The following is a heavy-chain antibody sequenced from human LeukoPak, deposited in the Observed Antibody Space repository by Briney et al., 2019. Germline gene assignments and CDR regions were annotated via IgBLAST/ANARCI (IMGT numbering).Heavy chain of an antibody. Sequence: KPSETLSLTCTVSGGSISSSSYYWGWIRQPPGKGLEWIGSIYYSGSTYYTPSLKRRVTISVDTYKNHFTLKLMSVTAADAAVYYCARHSLYSSSSYFGYWGQGTLVTVSS. CDR1: GGSISSSSYY. V-gene: IGHV4-39*01. CDR3: ARHSLYSSSSYFGY. CDR2: IYYSGST. D-gene: IGHD6-6*01. J-gene: IGHJ4*02.